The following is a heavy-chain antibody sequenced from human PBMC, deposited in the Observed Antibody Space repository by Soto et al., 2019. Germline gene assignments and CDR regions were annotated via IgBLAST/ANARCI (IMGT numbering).Heavy chain of an antibody. Sequence: EVQLVESGGGLVQPGGSLRLSCTASGFTFSTYWMSWVRQAPGKGLGWVANIKEDGSEKYYVDSVKGRFSISRDNARSSLYPQMNSVRREDTAVYYCVRVGRLGGYWGQGAQVTVSS. V-gene: IGHV3-7*03. CDR1: GFTFSTYW. J-gene: IGHJ4*02. CDR3: VRVGRLGGY. D-gene: IGHD3-16*01. CDR2: IKEDGSEK.